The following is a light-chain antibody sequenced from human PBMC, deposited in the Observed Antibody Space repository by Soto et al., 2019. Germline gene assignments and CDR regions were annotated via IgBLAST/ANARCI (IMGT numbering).Light chain of an antibody. Sequence: QSALTPPASVSGSPGQSITISCTGTSNDVGANNYVSWYQHHPGKAPKILIYEARNRPSGVSNRFSGSKSGNTASLTISGLQAEDEADYYCTSYTSTSTLVFGGGTKLTVL. CDR3: TSYTSTSTLV. CDR1: SNDVGANNY. V-gene: IGLV2-14*01. J-gene: IGLJ2*01. CDR2: EAR.